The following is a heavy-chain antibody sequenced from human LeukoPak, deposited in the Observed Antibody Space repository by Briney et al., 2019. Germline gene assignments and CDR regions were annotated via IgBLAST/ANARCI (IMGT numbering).Heavy chain of an antibody. D-gene: IGHD3-16*01. Sequence: PSETLSLTCTVSGGSISSGGYYWSWIRQHPGKGLEWIGYIYYSGSTYYNPSLKSRVTISVDTSKNQFSLKLSSVTAADTAVYYCARGVTWSCDYWGQGTLVTVSS. V-gene: IGHV4-31*03. CDR3: ARGVTWSCDY. CDR1: GGSISSGGYY. CDR2: IYYSGST. J-gene: IGHJ4*02.